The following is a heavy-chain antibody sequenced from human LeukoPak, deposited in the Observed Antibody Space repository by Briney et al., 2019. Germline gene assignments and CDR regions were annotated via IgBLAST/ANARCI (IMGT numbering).Heavy chain of an antibody. Sequence: PGGSLRLSCSASGFTFSSYAMYWVRHALRKGLEYVSGISSNGGSTYYEDSVKGRFTICRDNSKNTLYIEMSSLRAEGTAVYCCVKITSSSGCDYWGQGTLVTVS. J-gene: IGHJ4*02. CDR3: VKITSSSGCDY. D-gene: IGHD6-19*01. V-gene: IGHV3-64*05. CDR1: GFTFSSYA. CDR2: ISSNGGST.